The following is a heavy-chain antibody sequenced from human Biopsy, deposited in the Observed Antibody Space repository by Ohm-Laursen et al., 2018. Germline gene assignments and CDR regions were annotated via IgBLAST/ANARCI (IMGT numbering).Heavy chain of an antibody. CDR3: ARDSSRRAREGGMDV. CDR2: ISETSSHI. D-gene: IGHD6-6*01. V-gene: IGHV3-21*01. Sequence: SLRLSCTASGFSVSSYDMNWVRQAPGKGLEWISYISETSSHIYDADSVRGRFTDARDIAKNSLYLQLNSLRVEDTAVYCCARDSSRRAREGGMDVWGQGTTVTVSS. CDR1: GFSVSSYD. J-gene: IGHJ6*02.